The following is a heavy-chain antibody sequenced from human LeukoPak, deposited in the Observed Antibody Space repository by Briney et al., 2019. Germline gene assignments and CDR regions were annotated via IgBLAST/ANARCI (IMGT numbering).Heavy chain of an antibody. Sequence: TGGPLRLSCAASGFTFSSYSMNWVRQAPGKGLEWVSSISSSSSYIYYADSVKGRFTISRDNAKNSLYLQMNSLRAEDTAVYYCATDYGGNSGDYWGQGTLVTVSS. V-gene: IGHV3-21*01. D-gene: IGHD4-23*01. CDR1: GFTFSSYS. J-gene: IGHJ4*02. CDR3: ATDYGGNSGDY. CDR2: ISSSSSYI.